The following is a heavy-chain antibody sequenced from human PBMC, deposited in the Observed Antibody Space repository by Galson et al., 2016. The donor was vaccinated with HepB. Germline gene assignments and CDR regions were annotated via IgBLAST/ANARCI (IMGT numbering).Heavy chain of an antibody. CDR2: IYSVGTP. V-gene: IGHV3-66*01. Sequence: SLRLSCAASGFTVGNNFMRWVRQAPGKGLEWVSLIYSVGTPHYADYVKGRFTMSRDSSKNTLYLQMNSLRADDTAVYFCARDPGGGPTHGYWGQGTLVTVSS. J-gene: IGHJ4*02. CDR1: GFTVGNNF. CDR3: ARDPGGGPTHGY. D-gene: IGHD3-16*01.